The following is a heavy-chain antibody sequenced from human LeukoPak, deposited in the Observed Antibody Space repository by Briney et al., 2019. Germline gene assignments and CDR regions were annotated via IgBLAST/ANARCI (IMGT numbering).Heavy chain of an antibody. CDR1: GFTFSYYW. J-gene: IGHJ6*02. CDR2: IEPDGRQK. V-gene: IGHV3-7*03. Sequence: AGGSLRLSCVASGFTFSYYWMSWVRQAPGKGLEWVATIEPDGRQKYYVDSVRGRFTISRDNPQKSLYLQMNSLRAEDTAVYYCASSIEGDIANYYGMDVWGQGTTVTVSS. D-gene: IGHD2-15*01. CDR3: ASSIEGDIANYYGMDV.